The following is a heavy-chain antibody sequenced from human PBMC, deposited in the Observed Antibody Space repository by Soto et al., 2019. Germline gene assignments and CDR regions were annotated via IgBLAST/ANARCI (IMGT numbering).Heavy chain of an antibody. CDR1: GFTFRTYG. CDR3: AKDQSIAVVVTAIPDAFDI. J-gene: IGHJ3*02. D-gene: IGHD2-21*02. CDR2: ISYDESSE. V-gene: IGHV3-30*18. Sequence: GGPLRLSCAASGFTFRTYGLHWVRQAPGKGLEWVAVISYDESSEYYSDSVKGRFTISRDNSKNTLFLHMDSLRAEDTALYYCAKDQSIAVVVTAIPDAFDIWGQGTMVTVSS.